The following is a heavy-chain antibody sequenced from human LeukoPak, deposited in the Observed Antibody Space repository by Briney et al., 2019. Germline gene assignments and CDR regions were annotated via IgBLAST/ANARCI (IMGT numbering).Heavy chain of an antibody. V-gene: IGHV1-69*04. J-gene: IGHJ4*02. Sequence: SVKVSCKASGGTFSSYTISWVRQAPGQGLEWMGRIIPILGIANYAQKFQGRVTITADKSTSTAYMELSSLRSEDTAVYYCARDYGDYSYYFDYWGRGTLVTVSS. CDR1: GGTFSSYT. CDR3: ARDYGDYSYYFDY. CDR2: IIPILGIA. D-gene: IGHD4-17*01.